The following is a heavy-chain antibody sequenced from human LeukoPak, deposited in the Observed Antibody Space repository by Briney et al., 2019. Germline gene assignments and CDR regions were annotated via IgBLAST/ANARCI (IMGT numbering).Heavy chain of an antibody. CDR2: IKEDGSEK. CDR3: AILVVDTAMADFDY. Sequence: PGGSLRLSCAASGFTFSSYWMSSVRQAPGKGLEWVANIKEDGSEKYYVDCVKGRFPISRHNDKNSLDLQMNSLRAEDTAVYYCAILVVDTAMADFDYWGQGTLVAVSS. J-gene: IGHJ4*02. D-gene: IGHD5-18*01. V-gene: IGHV3-7*01. CDR1: GFTFSSYW.